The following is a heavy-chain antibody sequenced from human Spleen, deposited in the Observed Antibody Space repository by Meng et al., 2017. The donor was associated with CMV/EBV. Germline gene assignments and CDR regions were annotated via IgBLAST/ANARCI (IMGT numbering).Heavy chain of an antibody. V-gene: IGHV3-23*03. Sequence: GESLKISCAASGFTFSSYAMSWVRQAPGKGLEWVSVIYSGGSSTYYADSVKGRFTISRDNSKNTLYLQLNSLRAEDTAVYYCVRSSTRGYWGQGTLVTVSS. J-gene: IGHJ4*02. CDR2: IYSGGSST. D-gene: IGHD4-11*01. CDR1: GFTFSSYA. CDR3: VRSSTRGY.